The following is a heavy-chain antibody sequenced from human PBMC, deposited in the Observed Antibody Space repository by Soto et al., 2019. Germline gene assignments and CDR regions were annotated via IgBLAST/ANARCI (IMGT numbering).Heavy chain of an antibody. J-gene: IGHJ4*02. Sequence: SETLSLTCTVSGGSISSGGYYWSWIRQHPGKGLEWIGCIYYSGSTYYNPSLKSRVTISVDTSKNQFSLKLSSVAAADTAVYYCARVRGGGPFDDWGQGTLVTVYS. CDR1: GGSISSGGYY. CDR3: ARVRGGGPFDD. V-gene: IGHV4-31*03. CDR2: IYYSGST. D-gene: IGHD1-26*01.